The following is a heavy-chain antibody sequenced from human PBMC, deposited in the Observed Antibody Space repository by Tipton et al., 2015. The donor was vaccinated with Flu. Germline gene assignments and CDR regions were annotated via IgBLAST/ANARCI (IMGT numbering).Heavy chain of an antibody. Sequence: TLSLTCAVSGYSISSGYYWGWVRQPPGKGLEWIGTIYHSGSTYYNPSLKSRLTMSVDKAKNQFSLKLSSVTAADTAVYYCARHTGDSVRGVIDYWGQGTLVTVSS. CDR3: ARHTGDSVRGVIDY. CDR2: IYHSGST. CDR1: GYSISSGYY. V-gene: IGHV4-38-2*01. J-gene: IGHJ4*02. D-gene: IGHD3-10*02.